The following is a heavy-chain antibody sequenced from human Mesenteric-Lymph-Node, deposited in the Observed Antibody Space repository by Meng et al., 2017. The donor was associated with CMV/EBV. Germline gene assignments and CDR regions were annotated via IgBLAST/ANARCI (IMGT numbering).Heavy chain of an antibody. J-gene: IGHJ4*02. Sequence: GESLKISCAASGFTFTTYRMNWVRQAPGKGLEWVSPITSSKIYRLCAGSLKGRFAISSDKAKNSLYLQVNSLRAGDTAVYYCARGPIVVVPAAGNILAPIYYFDYWGQGTLVTVSS. V-gene: IGHV3-21*04. CDR2: ITSSKIYR. CDR3: ARGPIVVVPAAGNILAPIYYFDY. CDR1: GFTFTTYR. D-gene: IGHD2-2*01.